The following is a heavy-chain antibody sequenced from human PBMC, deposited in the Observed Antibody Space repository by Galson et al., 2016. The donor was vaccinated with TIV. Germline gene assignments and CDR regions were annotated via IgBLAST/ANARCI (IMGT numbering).Heavy chain of an antibody. Sequence: SVKVSCKASGYTFTSYGFGWVRQAPGQGLEWMGWISTYNGNTNYAQKLQGRVTLTEDTSTDTAFLELSSLSFEDTAVYYCASVAWFPGLSLDNWGQGALVIVSS. D-gene: IGHD2/OR15-2a*01. V-gene: IGHV1-18*01. CDR3: ASVAWFPGLSLDN. CDR1: GYTFTSYG. CDR2: ISTYNGNT. J-gene: IGHJ4*02.